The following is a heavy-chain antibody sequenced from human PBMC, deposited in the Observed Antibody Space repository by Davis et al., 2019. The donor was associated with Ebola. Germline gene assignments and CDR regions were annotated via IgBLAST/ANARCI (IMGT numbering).Heavy chain of an antibody. CDR2: ISTYNGNA. Sequence: ASVTVSCKASGDTFSSYAINWVRQAPGQGLEWMGCISTYNGNANYAQKLQGRVTMTTETSTRTAYMELRSLRSDDTAVYYCARDPGHGRWYPTNDYLDYWGQGTLVTVSS. J-gene: IGHJ4*02. CDR3: ARDPGHGRWYPTNDYLDY. CDR1: GDTFSSYA. V-gene: IGHV1-18*01. D-gene: IGHD6-13*01.